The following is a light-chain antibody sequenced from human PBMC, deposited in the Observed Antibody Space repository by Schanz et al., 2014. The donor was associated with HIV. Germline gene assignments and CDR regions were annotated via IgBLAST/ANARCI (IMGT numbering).Light chain of an antibody. Sequence: QSALTQPASVSGSPGQSITISCTGTGSDVGGYNYVSWYQQHPGKVPKVIIFGVSNRPSGISNHFSDSKSGNTASLTISGLQAEDEADYYCNSYTRTSTPVFGGGTKLTVL. CDR2: GVS. CDR1: GSDVGGYNY. J-gene: IGLJ2*01. V-gene: IGLV2-14*01. CDR3: NSYTRTSTPV.